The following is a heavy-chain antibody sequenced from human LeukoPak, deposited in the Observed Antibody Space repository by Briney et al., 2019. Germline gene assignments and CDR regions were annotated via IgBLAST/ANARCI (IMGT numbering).Heavy chain of an antibody. D-gene: IGHD3-22*01. CDR3: AKEYYDSSGQIRY. Sequence: GGSLTLSCAASGFTFSYHWMTWVRQAPGKGLEWVANIKNDGAVKNYVDSVKGRFTISRDNAKNSLYLQMNSLRAEDTAVYYCAKEYYDSSGQIRYWGQGTLVTVSS. CDR1: GFTFSYHW. CDR2: IKNDGAVK. V-gene: IGHV3-7*03. J-gene: IGHJ4*02.